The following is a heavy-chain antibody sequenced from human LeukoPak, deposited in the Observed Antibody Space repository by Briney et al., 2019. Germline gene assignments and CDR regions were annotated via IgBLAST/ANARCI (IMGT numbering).Heavy chain of an antibody. CDR1: GGSIRSYY. V-gene: IGHV4-59*08. D-gene: IGHD1-26*01. J-gene: IGHJ4*02. CDR3: ASSGGASYFSNY. CDR2: IYYSGST. Sequence: SETLSLTCTVSGGSIRSYYWSWIRQPPGKGLEWIGYIYYSGSTYYNPSLKSRVTISVDTSKNQFSLKLSSVTAADTAVYYCASSGGASYFSNYWGQGTLVTVSS.